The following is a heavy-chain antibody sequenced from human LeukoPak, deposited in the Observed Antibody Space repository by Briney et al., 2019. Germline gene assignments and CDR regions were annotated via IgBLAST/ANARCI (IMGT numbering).Heavy chain of an antibody. V-gene: IGHV3-49*03. J-gene: IGHJ4*02. Sequence: GGSLRLSCTASGFTFGDYAMTWFRQAPGKGLEWVGFIRSKAYGGTTEYAASVKGTFTISRDDSKSIAYLQMNSLKTEDTAVYYCSRVEMATIRVDDWGQGTLVTVSS. CDR1: GFTFGDYA. CDR2: IRSKAYGGTT. CDR3: SRVEMATIRVDD. D-gene: IGHD5-24*01.